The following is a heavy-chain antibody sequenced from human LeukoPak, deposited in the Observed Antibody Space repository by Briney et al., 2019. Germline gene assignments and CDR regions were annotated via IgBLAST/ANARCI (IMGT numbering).Heavy chain of an antibody. CDR1: GYTFTSYG. Sequence: EASVKVSCKASGYTFTSYGISWVRQAPGQGLEWMGWISAYNGNTNYAQKLQGRVTMTTDTSTSTAYMELRSLRSDDTAVYYCARDGGARNYDILTGFASPHYYMDVWGKGTTVTISS. CDR3: ARDGGARNYDILTGFASPHYYMDV. CDR2: ISAYNGNT. J-gene: IGHJ6*03. V-gene: IGHV1-18*01. D-gene: IGHD3-9*01.